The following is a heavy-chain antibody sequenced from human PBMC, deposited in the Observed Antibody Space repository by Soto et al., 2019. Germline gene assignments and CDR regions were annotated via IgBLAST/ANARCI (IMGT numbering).Heavy chain of an antibody. CDR3: TRVGYYDSSGYYYAY. Sequence: GWSLRLSCTSSGFTFVDYAMRWFRQAPGKGLEWVGFIRSKAYGGTTEYAASVKGRFTISRDDSKSIAYLQMNSLKTEDTAVYYCTRVGYYDSSGYYYAYWGQGTLVTVSS. J-gene: IGHJ4*02. CDR1: GFTFVDYA. D-gene: IGHD3-22*01. V-gene: IGHV3-49*03. CDR2: IRSKAYGGTT.